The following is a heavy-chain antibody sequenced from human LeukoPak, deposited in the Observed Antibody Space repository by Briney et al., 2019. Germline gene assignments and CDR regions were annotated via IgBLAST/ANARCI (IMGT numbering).Heavy chain of an antibody. CDR2: VNPSSGVT. D-gene: IGHD3-9*01. Sequence: ASVKVSCKASGYTFTSYGISWVRQATGQGLEWMGWVNPSSGVTRYAQKFQGRVTMTRNASISTAYMELSSLRSEDTAVYYCAKNYDFLTGYANWGQGTLVTVSS. J-gene: IGHJ4*02. CDR3: AKNYDFLTGYAN. CDR1: GYTFTSYG. V-gene: IGHV1-8*02.